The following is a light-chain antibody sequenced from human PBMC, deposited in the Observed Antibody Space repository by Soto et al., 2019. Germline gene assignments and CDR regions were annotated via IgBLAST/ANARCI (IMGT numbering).Light chain of an antibody. V-gene: IGLV1-47*01. CDR1: SSNIGSNY. Sequence: QAVVTQPPSASGTPGQRVTISCSGSSSNIGSNYVYWDQQLPGTAPKLLIYRNNQRPSGVPDRFSGSKSGTSASLAISGLRSEDEADYYCAAWDDSLSGYVVFGGGTKLTVL. J-gene: IGLJ2*01. CDR3: AAWDDSLSGYVV. CDR2: RNN.